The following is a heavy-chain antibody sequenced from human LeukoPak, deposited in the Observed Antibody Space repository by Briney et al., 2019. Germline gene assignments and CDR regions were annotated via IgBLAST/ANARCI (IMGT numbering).Heavy chain of an antibody. CDR2: IYHSGST. V-gene: IGHV4-39*07. J-gene: IGHJ4*02. CDR1: SGSISSNNYY. D-gene: IGHD2-15*01. Sequence: SETLSLTCTVSSGSISSNNYYWGWIRQPPGKGLGWVGSIYHSGSTNYNPSLKSRVTISVDKSKNQFSLKLSSVTAADTAVYYCAGSTCSGGSCYSGDYFDYWGQGTLVTVSS. CDR3: AGSTCSGGSCYSGDYFDY.